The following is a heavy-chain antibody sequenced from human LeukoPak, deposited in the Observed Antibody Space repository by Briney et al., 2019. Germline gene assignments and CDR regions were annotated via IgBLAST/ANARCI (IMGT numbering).Heavy chain of an antibody. CDR1: GYSFTSYW. J-gene: IGHJ4*02. Sequence: GESLKISCKGSGYSFTSYWTAWVRQMPGKGLEWMGIIYPSDLDIRYSPSFQGQVTMSVDKSNSIAYLQWNSLKASDTGMYFCARGDPTGGNYHTLDYWGQGTLVTVPS. CDR3: ARGDPTGGNYHTLDY. V-gene: IGHV5-51*01. D-gene: IGHD5-24*01. CDR2: IYPSDLDI.